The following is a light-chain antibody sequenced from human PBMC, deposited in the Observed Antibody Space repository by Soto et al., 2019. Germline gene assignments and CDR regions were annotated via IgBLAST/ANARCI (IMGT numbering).Light chain of an antibody. V-gene: IGKV3-20*01. CDR1: QAVSSSY. CDR2: GVS. CDR3: QQYMT. J-gene: IGKJ1*01. Sequence: ENVLTQSPGTLSLSPGERATLSCRASQAVSSSYLAWYQQKPGLAPRLLIYGVSSRATGIPDRFSGSGSGTDFTLTISRLEPEDFAVYYCQQYMTFGQGTKVDIK.